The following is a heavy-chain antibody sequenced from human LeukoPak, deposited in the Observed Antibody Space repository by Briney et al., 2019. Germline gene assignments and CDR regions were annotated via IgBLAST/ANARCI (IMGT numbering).Heavy chain of an antibody. CDR1: GFTFTKAW. J-gene: IGHJ4*02. V-gene: IGHV3-15*01. Sequence: GGSLRLSCAASGFTFTKAWMSWVRQAPGKGLEWVGRIKNKIDGETTSYAAPVKGRFTISRDDSKNTLYLQMNSLKTEDTAEYYCTTILGATWFDYWGQGTLVTVSS. D-gene: IGHD1-26*01. CDR3: TTILGATWFDY. CDR2: IKNKIDGETT.